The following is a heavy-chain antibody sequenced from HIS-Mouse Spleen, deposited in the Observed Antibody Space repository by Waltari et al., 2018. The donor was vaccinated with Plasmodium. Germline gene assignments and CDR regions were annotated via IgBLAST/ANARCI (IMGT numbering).Heavy chain of an antibody. J-gene: IGHJ2*01. V-gene: IGHV3-7*01. D-gene: IGHD6-13*01. CDR2: IKEDGSEK. CDR1: GFSFSSYW. Sequence: EVQLVESGGGLVQPGGSLRLSCAASGFSFSSYWMSWVRQAPGKGMEWEAKIKEDGSEKYYVDSVKGRFTISRDNAKNSLYLQINSLRAEDTAVYYCASSWYWYFDLWGRGTLVTVSS. CDR3: ASSWYWYFDL.